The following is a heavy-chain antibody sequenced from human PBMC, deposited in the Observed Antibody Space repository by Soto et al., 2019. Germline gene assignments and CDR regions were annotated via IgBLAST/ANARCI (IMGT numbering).Heavy chain of an antibody. CDR1: GFTFSSYG. CDR2: IWYDGSNK. Sequence: GGSLRLSCAASGFTFSSYGMHWVRQAPGKGLEWVAVIWYDGSNKYYADSVKGQFTISRDNSKNTLYLQMNSLRAEDTAVYYCARDRAAMDLDYWGQGTLVTVSS. V-gene: IGHV3-33*01. J-gene: IGHJ4*02. CDR3: ARDRAAMDLDY. D-gene: IGHD5-18*01.